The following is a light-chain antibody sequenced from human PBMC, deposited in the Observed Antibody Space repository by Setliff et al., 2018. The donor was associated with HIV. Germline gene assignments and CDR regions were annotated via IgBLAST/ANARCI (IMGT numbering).Light chain of an antibody. Sequence: QSVLTQPASVSGSPGQSITISCTGTSSDIGTYNYVSWYQQHPGKAPKLMIHEVSNRPSGVSNRFSGSKSGNTASLTISGLQAEDEADYYCSSSTSSNLGMFGGGTK. CDR2: EVS. CDR1: SSDIGTYNY. J-gene: IGLJ3*02. CDR3: SSSTSSNLGM. V-gene: IGLV2-14*01.